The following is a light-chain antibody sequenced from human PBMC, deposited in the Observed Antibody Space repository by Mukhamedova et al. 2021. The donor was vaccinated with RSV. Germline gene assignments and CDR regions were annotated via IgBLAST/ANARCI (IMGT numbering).Light chain of an antibody. CDR3: QQYGSSPWT. J-gene: IGKJ1*01. Sequence: GERATLSSRASQSVSSSYLAWYQQKPGQAPRLLIYGASSRATGIPDRFSGSGSGTDFTLTISRLEPEDFAVYYCQQYGSSPWTFG. V-gene: IGKV3-20*01. CDR2: GAS. CDR1: QSVSSSY.